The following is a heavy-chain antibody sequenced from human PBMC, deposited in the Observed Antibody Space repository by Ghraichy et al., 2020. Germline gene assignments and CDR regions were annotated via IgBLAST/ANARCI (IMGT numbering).Heavy chain of an antibody. CDR2: IRYDGSNK. J-gene: IGHJ6*02. CDR3: AKDTATGRKWWDSYYYYGMDV. D-gene: IGHD2-8*01. Sequence: GGSLRLSCAASGFTFSSYGMHWVRQAPGKGLEWVAFIRYDGSNKYYEDSVKGRFTISRDNSKNTLYLQMNSLRAEDTAVYYCAKDTATGRKWWDSYYYYGMDVWGQGTTVTVSS. V-gene: IGHV3-30*02. CDR1: GFTFSSYG.